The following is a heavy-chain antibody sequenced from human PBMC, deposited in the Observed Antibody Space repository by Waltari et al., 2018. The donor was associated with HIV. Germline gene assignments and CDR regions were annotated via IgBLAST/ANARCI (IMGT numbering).Heavy chain of an antibody. CDR2: ISYSGST. V-gene: IGHV4-59*01. D-gene: IGHD3-10*01. Sequence: QVQLQESDPGLVKPSETLSLTCNVSSDAIKNAYWTWIRQPPGKELEWIGYISYSGSTKYGPSLKSRVTMSLVSSKNQFSLKLRSVTAADTAVYFCARGRRWLQFHGHYYFDYWGQGTLVTVSS. J-gene: IGHJ4*02. CDR3: ARGRRWLQFHGHYYFDY. CDR1: SDAIKNAY.